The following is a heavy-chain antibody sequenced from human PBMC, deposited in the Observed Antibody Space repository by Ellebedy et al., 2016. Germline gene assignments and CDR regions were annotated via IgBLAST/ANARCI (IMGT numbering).Heavy chain of an antibody. Sequence: GGSLRLXCAASGFTFSSYWMSWVRQAPGKGLEWVANIKQDGSEKYYVNSVKGRFTISRDNAKNSLYLQMNSLRAEDTAVYYCARDVTMKPRWFDPWGQGTLVTVSS. CDR2: IKQDGSEK. V-gene: IGHV3-7*01. CDR3: ARDVTMKPRWFDP. CDR1: GFTFSSYW. J-gene: IGHJ5*02. D-gene: IGHD3-22*01.